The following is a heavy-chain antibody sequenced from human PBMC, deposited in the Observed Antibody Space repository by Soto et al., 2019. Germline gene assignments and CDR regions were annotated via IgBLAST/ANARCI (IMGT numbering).Heavy chain of an antibody. CDR1: GGSITSGDYY. J-gene: IGHJ6*02. CDR2: IYSSGTT. Sequence: SETLSLTCTVSGGSITSGDYYWTWIRQPPGKGLEWIGYIYSSGTTYYNASLESRITISVDTSKNQFSLTLNSVTAADTAVYYSASHDRYAKDVWGQGTTVTVSS. CDR3: ASHDRYAKDV. V-gene: IGHV4-30-4*01. D-gene: IGHD1-1*01.